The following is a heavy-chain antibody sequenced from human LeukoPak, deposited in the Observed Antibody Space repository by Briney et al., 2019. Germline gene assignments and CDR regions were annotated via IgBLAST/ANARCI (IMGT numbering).Heavy chain of an antibody. CDR2: INHSGST. Sequence: SETLSLTCAVYGGSFSGYYWSWMRQPPGKGLEWIGEINHSGSTNYNPSLKSRVTISVDTSKNQFSLKLSSVTAADTAVYYCARGLGYCSSTSCLEFDYWGQGTLVTVSS. CDR3: ARGLGYCSSTSCLEFDY. CDR1: GGSFSGYY. J-gene: IGHJ4*02. V-gene: IGHV4-34*01. D-gene: IGHD2-2*01.